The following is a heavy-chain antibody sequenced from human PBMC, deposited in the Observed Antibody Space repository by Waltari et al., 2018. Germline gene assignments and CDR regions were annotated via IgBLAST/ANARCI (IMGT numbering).Heavy chain of an antibody. D-gene: IGHD3-10*01. CDR3: ARGGGYYGSGTYKYFDL. CDR1: GGTFSNNA. CDR2: IIPLFDTP. V-gene: IGHV1-69*14. Sequence: QVQLVQSGAEVKKPGSSVKVSCKASGGTFSNNAIDWVRQAPGQGLEWMVGIIPLFDTPNYAQKFQGRVTITADKSTSTAYMERSSLRSDDTAVYYCARGGGYYGSGTYKYFDLWGRGTLVTVSS. J-gene: IGHJ2*01.